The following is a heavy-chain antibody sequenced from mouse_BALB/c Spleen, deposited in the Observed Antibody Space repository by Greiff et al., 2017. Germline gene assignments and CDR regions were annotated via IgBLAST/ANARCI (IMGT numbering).Heavy chain of an antibody. V-gene: IGHV1-5*01. CDR3: TRSLWSYYFDY. CDR1: GYSFTSYW. J-gene: IGHJ2*01. Sequence: EVQLQQSGTVLARPGASVKMSCKASGYSFTSYWMHWVKQRPGQGLEWIGAIYPGNSDTSYNQKFKGKAKLTAVTSASTAYMELSSLTNEDSAVYYCTRSLWSYYFDYWGQGTTLTVSS. D-gene: IGHD1-1*02. CDR2: IYPGNSDT.